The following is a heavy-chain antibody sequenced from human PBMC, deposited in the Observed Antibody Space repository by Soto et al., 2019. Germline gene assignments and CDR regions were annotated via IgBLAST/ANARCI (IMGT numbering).Heavy chain of an antibody. J-gene: IGHJ6*03. V-gene: IGHV3-23*01. Sequence: GGSLRLSCAASGFTFSSYAMSWVRQAPGKGLEWVSAISGSGGSKYYANSEKGRFTISRKNSKKTLYLQMNSLRAEDTAVYYCAKAQGYCTNGVCYTYYYYMDVWGKGTTVTVSS. CDR1: GFTFSSYA. D-gene: IGHD2-8*01. CDR3: AKAQGYCTNGVCYTYYYYMDV. CDR2: ISGSGGSK.